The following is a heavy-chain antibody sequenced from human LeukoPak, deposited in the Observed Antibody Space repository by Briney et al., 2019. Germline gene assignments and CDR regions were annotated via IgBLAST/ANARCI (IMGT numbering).Heavy chain of an antibody. CDR2: ISSSGSTI. Sequence: PGGSLRLSCAATGFTFSIYSMNWVRQAPGKGLEWVSYISSSGSTIHYADSVKGRFTISRDNAKNSLYLQMNSLRAEDTAVYYCARDYDSSGFSLFDLWGRGALVTVSS. J-gene: IGHJ2*01. V-gene: IGHV3-48*04. CDR3: ARDYDSSGFSLFDL. CDR1: GFTFSIYS. D-gene: IGHD3-22*01.